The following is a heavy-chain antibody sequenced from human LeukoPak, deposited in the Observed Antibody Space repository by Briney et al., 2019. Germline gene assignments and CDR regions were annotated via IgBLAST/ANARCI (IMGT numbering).Heavy chain of an antibody. CDR2: ISGSGGST. CDR3: AKDQVVPAATYYYYYYGMDV. D-gene: IGHD2-2*01. CDR1: GFTFSSYA. Sequence: GSLRLSCAASGFTFSSYAMSWVRQAPGKGLEWVSAISGSGGSTYYADSVKGRFTISRDNSKNTLYLQMNSLRAEDTAVYYCAKDQVVPAATYYYYYYGMDVWGQGTTVTVSS. V-gene: IGHV3-23*01. J-gene: IGHJ6*02.